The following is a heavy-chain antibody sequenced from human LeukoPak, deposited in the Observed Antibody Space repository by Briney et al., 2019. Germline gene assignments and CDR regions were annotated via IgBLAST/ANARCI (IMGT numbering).Heavy chain of an antibody. CDR1: GYTFTSYG. J-gene: IGHJ5*02. V-gene: IGHV1-2*02. Sequence: ASVKVSCKASGYTFTSYGISWVRQAPGQGLEWMGWINPNSGGTNYAQKFQGRVTMTRDTSISTAYMELSRPRSDDTAVYYCAREFWFDPWGQGTLVTVSS. CDR2: INPNSGGT. CDR3: AREFWFDP.